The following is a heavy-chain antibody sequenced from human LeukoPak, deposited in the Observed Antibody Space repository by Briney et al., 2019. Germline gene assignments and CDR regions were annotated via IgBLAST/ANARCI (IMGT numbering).Heavy chain of an antibody. CDR2: ISSSATTT. Sequence: GGSLRLSCQASGFTFSTYEMNWVRQAPGKGLEWVSYISSSATTTYYADSVKGGFTISRDNAKNSLYLQMNSLRAEDAAVYYCARVGGVCTSGWCSYGMDVWGQGTTVTVSS. J-gene: IGHJ6*02. CDR1: GFTFSTYE. V-gene: IGHV3-48*03. CDR3: ARVGGVCTSGWCSYGMDV. D-gene: IGHD6-19*01.